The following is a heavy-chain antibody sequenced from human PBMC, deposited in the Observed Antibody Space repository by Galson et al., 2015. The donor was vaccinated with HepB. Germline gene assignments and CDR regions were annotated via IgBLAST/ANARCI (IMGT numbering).Heavy chain of an antibody. Sequence: SLRLSCAASGFTFSNHWMNWVRQTPGKGLMWVSIINNDGYTTDYAAPVKGRFIISRDDSKNTLFLQMNRLKTEDTAMYFCTTVDLSFGYGDEVDWGQGTLVTVSS. CDR1: GFTFSNHW. CDR3: TTVDLSFGYGDEVD. D-gene: IGHD4-17*01. CDR2: INNDGYTT. J-gene: IGHJ4*02. V-gene: IGHV3-15*07.